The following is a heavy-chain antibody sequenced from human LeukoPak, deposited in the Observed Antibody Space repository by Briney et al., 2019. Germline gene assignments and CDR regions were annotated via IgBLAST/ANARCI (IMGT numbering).Heavy chain of an antibody. D-gene: IGHD3-22*01. CDR3: ARDYYDSSGYYSLDY. CDR2: ISAYNGNT. CDR1: GYTFTSYG. Sequence: ASVKVSCNASGYTFTSYGISWVRQAPGQGLEWMGWISAYNGNTNYAQKLQGRVTMTTDTSTSTAYMELRSLRSDDTAVYYCARDYYDSSGYYSLDYWGQGTLVTVSS. J-gene: IGHJ4*02. V-gene: IGHV1-18*01.